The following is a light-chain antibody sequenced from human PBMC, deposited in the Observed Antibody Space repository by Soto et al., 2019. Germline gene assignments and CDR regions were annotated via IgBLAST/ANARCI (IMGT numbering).Light chain of an antibody. J-gene: IGKJ4*01. V-gene: IGKV1-9*01. CDR3: QQHNSYPLT. CDR2: VTS. CDR1: QGLSSY. Sequence: IQLTQSPSSLSASVGDRVTITCRASQGLSSYLAWYQQKPGQAPKLLIYVTSTLQSGVPSRFSGSGSGTDFTLTISSLQPEDFATYYCQQHNSYPLTVGGGTKVEIK.